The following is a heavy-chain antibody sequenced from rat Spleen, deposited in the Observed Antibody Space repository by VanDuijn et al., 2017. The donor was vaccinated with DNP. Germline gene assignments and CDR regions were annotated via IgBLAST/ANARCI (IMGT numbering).Heavy chain of an antibody. D-gene: IGHD1-11*01. CDR3: ATHPTAGY. V-gene: IGHV5-7*01. CDR1: GFIFSDYN. Sequence: EVQLVESGGGLVQPGRSLKLSCAASGFIFSDYNMAWVRQAPKKGLEWVATISYDGNITYYRDSVKGRFTISRDNAKSTLYLQMDSLRFEDTATYYCATHPTAGYWGQGVMVTVSS. J-gene: IGHJ2*01. CDR2: ISYDGNIT.